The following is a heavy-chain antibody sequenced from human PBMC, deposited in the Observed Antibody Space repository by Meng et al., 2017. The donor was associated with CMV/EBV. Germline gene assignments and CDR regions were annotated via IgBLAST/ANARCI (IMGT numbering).Heavy chain of an antibody. V-gene: IGHV1-69*10. CDR1: GGTFSSYA. D-gene: IGHD3-3*02. Sequence: SVKVSCKASGGTFSSYAISWVRQAPGQGLEWMGGIIPILGIANYAQKFQGRVTITADKSTSTAYMELSSLRSEDTAVYYCARDAGTFLAYRGYFDYWSQGTLVTVSS. CDR2: IIPILGIA. CDR3: ARDAGTFLAYRGYFDY. J-gene: IGHJ4*02.